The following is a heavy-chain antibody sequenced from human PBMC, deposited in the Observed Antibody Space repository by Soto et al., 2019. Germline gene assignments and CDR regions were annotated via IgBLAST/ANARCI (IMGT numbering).Heavy chain of an antibody. CDR2: ISSSSSTI. Sequence: GGSLRLSCAASGFTLSSYNMKWGRPAPGKGLEWVSYISSSSSTIYYADSVKGRFTISRDNAKNSLYLQMNSLRAEDTAVYYCAKERALYDSSGFDYWGQGTLVTVSS. CDR1: GFTLSSYN. D-gene: IGHD3-22*01. J-gene: IGHJ4*02. CDR3: AKERALYDSSGFDY. V-gene: IGHV3-48*01.